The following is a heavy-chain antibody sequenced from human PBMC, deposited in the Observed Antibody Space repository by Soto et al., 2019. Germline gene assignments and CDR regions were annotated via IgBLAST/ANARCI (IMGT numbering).Heavy chain of an antibody. CDR1: GDSISSRSYY. V-gene: IGHV4-39*01. D-gene: IGHD2-21*02. Sequence: TSETLSLTCTVTGDSISSRSYYWGWIRQPPGKGLEWIGSIYYSGSTYNDPSLRSRVSMSIDTSKDQFSLKLKSVTAADTALYFCARQRNSVVTQAYFAVWGPGSLVTFSS. CDR3: ARQRNSVVTQAYFAV. CDR2: IYYSGST. J-gene: IGHJ4*02.